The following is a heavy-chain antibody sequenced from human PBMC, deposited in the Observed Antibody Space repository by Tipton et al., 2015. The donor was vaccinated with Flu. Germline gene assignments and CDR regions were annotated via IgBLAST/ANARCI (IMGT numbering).Heavy chain of an antibody. CDR3: ARRDYSNYVSEPKNWFDH. J-gene: IGHJ5*02. CDR1: GDSIRSSNYY. Sequence: TLSLTCGVSGDSIRSSNYYWGWIRQPPGEGLEWIGNSFHSGNTYLNPSLKSRVTISVDTSKNQFSLKLSSVTAADTAVYYCARRDYSNYVSEPKNWFDHWGQGTLVTVSS. V-gene: IGHV4-39*07. CDR2: SFHSGNT. D-gene: IGHD4-11*01.